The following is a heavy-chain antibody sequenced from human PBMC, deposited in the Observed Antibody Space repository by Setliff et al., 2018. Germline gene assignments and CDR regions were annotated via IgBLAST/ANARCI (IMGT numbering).Heavy chain of an antibody. J-gene: IGHJ4*02. CDR3: GSSHDYVWGSYRY. D-gene: IGHD3-16*02. V-gene: IGHV3-7*03. CDR2: IKPDGSEK. Sequence: LRLSCAASGFSFSNYWMTWVRQAPGKGLEWVANIKPDGSEKYYADSVTGRFSISRDNAKNSLYLQVKSLRAEDTAVYFCGSSHDYVWGSYRYWGQGTLVTVSS. CDR1: GFSFSNYW.